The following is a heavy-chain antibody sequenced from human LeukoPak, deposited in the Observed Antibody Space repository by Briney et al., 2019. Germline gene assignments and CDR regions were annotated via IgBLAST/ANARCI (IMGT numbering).Heavy chain of an antibody. J-gene: IGHJ4*02. CDR1: GGSISGYY. V-gene: IGHV4-4*07. D-gene: IGHD2-21*02. CDR2: IYASGST. Sequence: SETLSLTCNVSGGSISGYYWHWIRQPAGKGLEWIGRIYASGSTNYNPSLGSRVTMSLDTPKNYFSLKLNSVTAADTAVYFCARDPMTHFFDYWGQGTLVTVSP. CDR3: ARDPMTHFFDY.